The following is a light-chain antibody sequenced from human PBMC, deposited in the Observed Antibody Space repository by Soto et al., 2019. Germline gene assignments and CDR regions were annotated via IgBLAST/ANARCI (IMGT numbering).Light chain of an antibody. Sequence: DIQMTQSPSSLSASIGDRVTITCRASQTVHTYLHWYQQKPGKAPKLLIYAASNLQSGVPSRFSGSGSGTNFTLSLNSLQPEDFATYYCQQGYSNPWTFGQGTKV. CDR2: AAS. V-gene: IGKV1-39*01. J-gene: IGKJ1*01. CDR1: QTVHTY. CDR3: QQGYSNPWT.